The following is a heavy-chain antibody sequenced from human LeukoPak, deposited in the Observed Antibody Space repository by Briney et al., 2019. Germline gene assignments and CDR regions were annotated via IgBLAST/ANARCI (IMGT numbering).Heavy chain of an antibody. CDR2: ISSSSSYI. D-gene: IGHD6-19*01. Sequence: PGGSLRLSCAASGFTFSSYSMNWVRQAPGKGLEWVSSISSSSSYIYYADSVKGRFTISRDNAKNSLYLQMNSLRAEDTAVYYCARMYSSGWYADDYWGQGTLVTVSS. CDR1: GFTFSSYS. V-gene: IGHV3-21*01. CDR3: ARMYSSGWYADDY. J-gene: IGHJ4*02.